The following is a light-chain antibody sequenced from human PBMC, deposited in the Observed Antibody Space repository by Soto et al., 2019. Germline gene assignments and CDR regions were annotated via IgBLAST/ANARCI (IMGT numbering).Light chain of an antibody. CDR2: AVT. CDR1: SSDIGAYNY. V-gene: IGLV2-14*01. CDR3: SSYTSSSTL. Sequence: QPVLTQPASVSGSPGQSITISCTGTSSDIGAYNYVSWYQQHPGKAPKLMIYAVTDRPSGVSSRFSGSKSANTASLTISGLQAEDEADYYCSSYTSSSTLFGTGTKVTVX. J-gene: IGLJ1*01.